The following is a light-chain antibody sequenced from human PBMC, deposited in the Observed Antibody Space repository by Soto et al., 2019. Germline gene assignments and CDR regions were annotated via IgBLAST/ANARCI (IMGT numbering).Light chain of an antibody. CDR1: QIISSY. J-gene: IGKJ4*01. V-gene: IGKV1-39*01. CDR2: AAS. Sequence: DIQMTQSPSSLSASVGDRVTITCQASQIISSYLNWYQQKPGKAPKLLIYAASSLQSGVPSRFSGSGSGTHFTLTISSLQPEDFATYYCQQSYSTPPLTFGGGTKVEIK. CDR3: QQSYSTPPLT.